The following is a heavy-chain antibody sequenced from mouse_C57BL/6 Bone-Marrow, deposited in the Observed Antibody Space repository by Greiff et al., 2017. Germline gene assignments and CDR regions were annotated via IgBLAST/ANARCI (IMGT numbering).Heavy chain of an antibody. CDR2: IYPGDGDT. CDR1: GYAFSSSW. Sequence: VQLVESGPELVKPGASVKISCKASGYAFSSSWMNWVKQRPGKGLEWIGRIYPGDGDTNYNGKFKGKATLTADKSSSTAYMQLSSLPSEDSAVYFCARTRRIGYYDCSSYDWYFDVWGTGTTVTVSS. D-gene: IGHD1-1*01. CDR3: ARTRRIGYYDCSSYDWYFDV. J-gene: IGHJ1*03. V-gene: IGHV1-82*01.